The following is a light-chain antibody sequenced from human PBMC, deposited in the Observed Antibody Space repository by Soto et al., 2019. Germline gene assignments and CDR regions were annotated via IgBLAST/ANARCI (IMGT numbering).Light chain of an antibody. CDR1: QNINNW. Sequence: DPPMTQSPSTLSASVGDTVTITCRARQNINNWLAWYQQKPEKVPKLLIYGASTLEDGVASRFSGSRSRTEFTLTLDSLRPDDVETYYYQRYNWYFSQGTKLEIK. CDR2: GAS. J-gene: IGKJ2*01. V-gene: IGKV1-5*01. CDR3: QRYNWY.